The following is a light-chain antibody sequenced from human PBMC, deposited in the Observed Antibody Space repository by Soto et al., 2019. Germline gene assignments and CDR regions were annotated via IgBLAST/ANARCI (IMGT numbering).Light chain of an antibody. Sequence: DIVMTQTPLSSPVTRGQPASISCKSSQSLVHSDGNTYLSWLHQRPGQTPRLLIYKVSHRLSGVPDRFSGSGAGTHFTLKISRVEAEDVGVYYCMQATLFPHYTVGQGTKLEIK. CDR1: QSLVHSDGNTY. V-gene: IGKV2-24*01. CDR3: MQATLFPHYT. CDR2: KVS. J-gene: IGKJ2*01.